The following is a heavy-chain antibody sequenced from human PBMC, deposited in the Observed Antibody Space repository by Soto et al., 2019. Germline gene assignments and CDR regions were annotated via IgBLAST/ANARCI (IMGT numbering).Heavy chain of an antibody. CDR1: GFIFDDYA. Sequence: EVQLVDSGGGLVQPGRSLRLSCAASGFIFDDYAMHWVRQDPGKGLEWVSGITWNSDTVAYADSVRGRFTISRDNAKNSLYLQMNSLKTEDTAFYYCTKGDFDYWGQGTLVTVSS. V-gene: IGHV3-9*01. CDR2: ITWNSDTV. CDR3: TKGDFDY. J-gene: IGHJ4*02.